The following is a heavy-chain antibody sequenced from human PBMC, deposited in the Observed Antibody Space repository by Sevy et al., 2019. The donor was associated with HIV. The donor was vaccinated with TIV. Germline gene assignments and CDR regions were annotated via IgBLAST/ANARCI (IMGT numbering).Heavy chain of an antibody. J-gene: IGHJ4*02. CDR2: IHQDGNEK. D-gene: IGHD4-17*01. V-gene: IGHV3-7*03. CDR3: ARSLYGDYRGDHFDS. Sequence: QPGGSLRLSCVASGFTFSSYCMSWVRQAPGKGLEWVADIHQDGNEKYYLHSVKGRFTISRENAKNSLSLQLNSLRAEDTAGYYCARSLYGDYRGDHFDSWGQGTLVTVSS. CDR1: GFTFSSYC.